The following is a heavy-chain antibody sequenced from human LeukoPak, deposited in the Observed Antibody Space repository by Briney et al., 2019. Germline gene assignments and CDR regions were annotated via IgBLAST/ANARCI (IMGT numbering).Heavy chain of an antibody. CDR3: ARFSYDSSGYYGSNY. CDR2: IYTSGST. CDR1: GGSISSGSYY. V-gene: IGHV4-61*02. D-gene: IGHD3-22*01. J-gene: IGHJ4*02. Sequence: SETLSLTCTVSGGSISSGSYYWSWIRQPAGKGLEGIGRIYTSGSTNYNPSLKSRVTISVDTSKNQFSLKLSSVTAAATAVYYCARFSYDSSGYYGSNYWGQGTLVTVSS.